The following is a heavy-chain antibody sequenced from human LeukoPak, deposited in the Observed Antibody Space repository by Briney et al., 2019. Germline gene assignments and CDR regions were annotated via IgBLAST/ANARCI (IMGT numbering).Heavy chain of an antibody. V-gene: IGHV1-2*02. CDR3: ARVSSIWTGY. Sequence: ASVKVSCKASGYTFTGYFLHWIRQAPGQGLEWMGWINPSSGGTEYAQKFQGRVTMTRDTSISTAYMELSRLTSDDTAVYYCARVSSIWTGYWGQGTLVTVSS. CDR1: GYTFTGYF. CDR2: INPSSGGT. J-gene: IGHJ4*02. D-gene: IGHD3/OR15-3a*01.